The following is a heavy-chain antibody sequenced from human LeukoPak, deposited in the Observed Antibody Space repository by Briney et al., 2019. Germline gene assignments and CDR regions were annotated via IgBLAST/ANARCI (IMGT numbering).Heavy chain of an antibody. J-gene: IGHJ4*02. V-gene: IGHV3-74*01. CDR1: GFTSSSYW. D-gene: IGHD6-19*01. CDR2: ISGDGTAR. Sequence: GGSLRLSCAASGFTSSSYWMHWVRQVPGKGLVWVSRISGDGTARNYADSVKGRFTISRDDAKNTVDLQMNSLRGEDTAVYYCARDRRVAGSFDYWGQGTLVTVSS. CDR3: ARDRRVAGSFDY.